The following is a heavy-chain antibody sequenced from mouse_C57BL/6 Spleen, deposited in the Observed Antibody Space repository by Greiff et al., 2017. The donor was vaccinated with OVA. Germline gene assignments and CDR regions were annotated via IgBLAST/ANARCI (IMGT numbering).Heavy chain of an antibody. J-gene: IGHJ1*03. CDR3: ARSRDGYFDV. Sequence: VQLQQPGAELVKPGASVSMSCKASGYTFTSYWITWVKQRPGQGLEWIGDIYPGSGSTNYYEKFKSKATLTVDTSSSTAYMQLSSLTSEDSAVYSCARSRDGYFDVWGTGTTVTVSS. CDR1: GYTFTSYW. CDR2: IYPGSGST. V-gene: IGHV1-55*01. D-gene: IGHD3-1*01.